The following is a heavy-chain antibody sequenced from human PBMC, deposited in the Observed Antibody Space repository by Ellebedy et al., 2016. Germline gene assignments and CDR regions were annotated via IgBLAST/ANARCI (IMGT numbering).Heavy chain of an antibody. Sequence: GESLKISXAASGFTFSSYWMSWVRQAPGKGLEWVANIKQDGSEKYYVDSVKGRFTISRDNAKNSLYLQMNSLRAEDTAVYYCARDSGFLYAYAFDIWGQGTMVTVSS. V-gene: IGHV3-7*04. J-gene: IGHJ3*02. CDR1: GFTFSSYW. CDR3: ARDSGFLYAYAFDI. D-gene: IGHD2/OR15-2a*01. CDR2: IKQDGSEK.